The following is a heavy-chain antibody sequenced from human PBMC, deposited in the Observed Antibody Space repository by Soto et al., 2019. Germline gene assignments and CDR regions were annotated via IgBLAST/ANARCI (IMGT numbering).Heavy chain of an antibody. CDR1: GYR. Sequence: GYRWSSFRQPPGTGLEWIGEINHSGSTNYNPSLKSRVTISVDTSKNQFSLKLTSVTAADTAVYYCARDKITGLFHYWGQGTLVTVSS. D-gene: IGHD2-8*02. CDR2: INHSGST. CDR3: ARDKITGLFHY. V-gene: IGHV4-34*01. J-gene: IGHJ4*02.